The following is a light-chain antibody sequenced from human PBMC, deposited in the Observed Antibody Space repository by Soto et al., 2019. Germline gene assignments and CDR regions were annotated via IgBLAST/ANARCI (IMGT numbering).Light chain of an antibody. Sequence: EIVLTQSPGTLSLSPGERATLSCRASQSVSSSYLAWYQQKPGQAPRLLIYGASSRATGIPDRFSGSGSGTDFTLTISRLESEDFAVYYCQQYGSPPQTFGQGTRLDIK. V-gene: IGKV3-20*01. CDR1: QSVSSSY. CDR2: GAS. J-gene: IGKJ5*01. CDR3: QQYGSPPQT.